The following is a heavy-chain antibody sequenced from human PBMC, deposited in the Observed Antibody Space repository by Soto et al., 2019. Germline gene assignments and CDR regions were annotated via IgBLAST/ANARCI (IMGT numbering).Heavy chain of an antibody. Sequence: QLQLQESGPGLVRPSETLSLTCTVSGGSISSNTYYWGWIRQPPGKGLEWIGSIDYNGFTYYNPAHESRVNMSLDTAKNPSSLRLSSMTASDTALYYHARKGDFWSGPGESDPWGQGTLVTVS. CDR2: IDYNGFT. J-gene: IGHJ5*02. CDR3: ARKGDFWSGPGESDP. CDR1: GGSISSNTYY. V-gene: IGHV4-39*01. D-gene: IGHD3-3*01.